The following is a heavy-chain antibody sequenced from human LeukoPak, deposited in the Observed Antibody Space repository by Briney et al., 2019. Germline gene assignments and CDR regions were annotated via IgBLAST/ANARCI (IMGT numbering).Heavy chain of an antibody. CDR1: GFTFSRYD. V-gene: IGHV3-13*04. D-gene: IGHD1-26*01. J-gene: IGHJ2*01. Sequence: GGSVRLSCAASGFTFSRYDMHWVRPATGKGLEWVSAIGTAGDKFYLVSVKGRFTISREDSRNSLYLQMNSLRAGDTAVYYCARDGDLLSYGIRYFDLWGRGTLVTVPS. CDR2: IGTAGDK. CDR3: ARDGDLLSYGIRYFDL.